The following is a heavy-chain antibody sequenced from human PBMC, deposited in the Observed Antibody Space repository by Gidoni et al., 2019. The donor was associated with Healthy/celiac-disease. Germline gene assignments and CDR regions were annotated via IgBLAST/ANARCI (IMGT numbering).Heavy chain of an antibody. CDR3: ARAVDYDSSGGDAFDI. D-gene: IGHD3-22*01. J-gene: IGHJ3*02. CDR1: GGSISSGGYY. Sequence: QVQLQESGPGLVKPSQTLSLTCPVSGGSISSGGYYWSWIRQHPGKGLEWIGYIYYSGSTYYNPSLKSLVTISVDTSKNQFSLKLSSVTAADTAVYYCARAVDYDSSGGDAFDIWGQGTMVTVSS. CDR2: IYYSGST. V-gene: IGHV4-31*01.